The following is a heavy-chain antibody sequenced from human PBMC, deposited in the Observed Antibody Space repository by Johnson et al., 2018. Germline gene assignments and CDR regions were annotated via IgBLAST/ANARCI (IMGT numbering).Heavy chain of an antibody. CDR3: VRESLGSRNFDY. Sequence: QVQVVQSGGGVVQPGKSLRLSCATSGFTFRNYAVHWVRQAPGKGLEWVTGISYDGTNKYYADSVAGRFTISRDNSQKMLYLQMTSLSPEDTSLSYWVRESLGSRNFDYWGQGTLVSFSS. CDR2: ISYDGTNK. J-gene: IGHJ4*02. V-gene: IGHV3-30-3*01. D-gene: IGHD3-16*01. CDR1: GFTFRNYA.